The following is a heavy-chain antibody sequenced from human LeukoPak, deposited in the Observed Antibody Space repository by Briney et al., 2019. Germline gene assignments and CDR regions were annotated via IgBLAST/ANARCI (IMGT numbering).Heavy chain of an antibody. CDR2: MSGTGNT. Sequence: GGSLRLSCVGSGFTFRSYAMSWVRQAPGKGLEWVSAMSGTGNTFYADSVTGRFTISRDNSDNTLFLQMDSLGVSDAAIYYCAKEDGRGSSSDSWGQGTLVTVSS. V-gene: IGHV3-23*01. CDR1: GFTFRSYA. D-gene: IGHD6-13*01. J-gene: IGHJ4*02. CDR3: AKEDGRGSSSDS.